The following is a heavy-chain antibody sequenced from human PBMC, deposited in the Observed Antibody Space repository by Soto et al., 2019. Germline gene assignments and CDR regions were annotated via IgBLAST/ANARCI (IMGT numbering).Heavy chain of an antibody. CDR1: GGSFSGYY. D-gene: IGHD2-8*01. V-gene: IGHV4-34*01. J-gene: IGHJ5*02. CDR3: ARLMDGWFDP. Sequence: SETLSLTCAVYGGSFSGYYWSWIRQPPGKGLEWIGEINHSGSTNYNPSLKSRVTISVDTSKNQFSLKLSSVTAADTAVYYCARLMDGWFDPWGQGTLVTVSS. CDR2: INHSGST.